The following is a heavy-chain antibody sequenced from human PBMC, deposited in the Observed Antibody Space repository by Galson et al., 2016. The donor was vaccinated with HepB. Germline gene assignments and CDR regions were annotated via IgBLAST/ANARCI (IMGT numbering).Heavy chain of an antibody. D-gene: IGHD2-2*01. J-gene: IGHJ4*02. Sequence: SETLSLTCGFSGGSFSGYSWTWIRQAPGQGLEWIGEINHSGSTKYNPSLKSRVTISVDTSKKQFSLNLSSVTAADTAVYYCSRGGGRGDIVVVPTGHFDYWGQGTLVTVSS. CDR1: GGSFSGYS. CDR2: INHSGST. V-gene: IGHV4-34*01. CDR3: SRGGGRGDIVVVPTGHFDY.